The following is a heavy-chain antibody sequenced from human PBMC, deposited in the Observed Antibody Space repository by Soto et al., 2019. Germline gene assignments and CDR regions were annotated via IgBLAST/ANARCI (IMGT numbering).Heavy chain of an antibody. J-gene: IGHJ4*02. CDR2: IDWEDDE. Sequence: SGPTLVNPTHTLTLTCTFSGSSLDSRGKCVGWIRQSPGKALEWLALIDWEDDEYYTPSLRTRLTISKDTSKNQVVLTMTNMGTVDTATYYCARMRAGSSGPFDSWGPGVLVTVS. CDR3: ARMRAGSSGPFDS. D-gene: IGHD6-19*01. V-gene: IGHV2-70*13. CDR1: GSSLDSRGKC.